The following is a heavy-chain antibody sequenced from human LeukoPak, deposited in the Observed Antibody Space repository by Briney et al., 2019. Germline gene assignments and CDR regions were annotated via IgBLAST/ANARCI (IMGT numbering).Heavy chain of an antibody. D-gene: IGHD3-22*01. Sequence: PGGSLRLSCAASGFSVSDKYMTWVRQAPGKGLEWVSVLYAGGTTYYPESVKGRFTVSRDNSKNPVYLQMNGLRAEDTAVYFCARERTNSGYILAYWGRGTLVTVSS. CDR3: ARERTNSGYILAY. CDR2: LYAGGTT. V-gene: IGHV3-53*01. J-gene: IGHJ4*02. CDR1: GFSVSDKY.